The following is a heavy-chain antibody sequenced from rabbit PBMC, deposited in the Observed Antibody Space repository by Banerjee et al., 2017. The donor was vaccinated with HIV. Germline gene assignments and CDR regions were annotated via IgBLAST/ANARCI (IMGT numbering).Heavy chain of an antibody. CDR3: ARDLAGVVGWNFGL. Sequence: QEQLVESGGGLVQPGGSLKLSCKASGFDFSSYGVCWVRQAPGKGLELIACIYSGSSGNAVYASWAKGRFTISKTSSTTVTLQMTSLTAADTATYFCARDLAGVVGWNFGLWGQGTLVTVS. CDR2: IYSGSSGNA. CDR1: GFDFSSYG. D-gene: IGHD4-1*01. V-gene: IGHV1S45*01. J-gene: IGHJ3*01.